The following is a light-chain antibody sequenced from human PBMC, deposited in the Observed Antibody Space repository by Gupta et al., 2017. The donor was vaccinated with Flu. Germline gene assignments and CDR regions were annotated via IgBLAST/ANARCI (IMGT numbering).Light chain of an antibody. CDR3: SSYTSSSTPYV. V-gene: IGLV2-14*04. CDR1: SSDVGGYNY. CDR2: DVS. J-gene: IGLJ1*01. Sequence: SSDVGGYNYVSWYQQHPVKAPKLMIYDVSNRPSGVSNRFSGSKSGNTASLTISGLQAEDEADYYCSSYTSSSTPYVFGTGTKVTVL.